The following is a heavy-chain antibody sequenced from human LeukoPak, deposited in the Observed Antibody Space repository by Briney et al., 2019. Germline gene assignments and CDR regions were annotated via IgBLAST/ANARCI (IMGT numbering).Heavy chain of an antibody. CDR1: GASITTYS. Sequence: SETLSLTCIVSGASITTYSWNWLRQSPGKGLEWIGYFSLGGSGTTSYTSSLKSRVTISRDTSKNQLSLELSSVTAADTAVYYCARVSRRASANTIDYWGQGTLVTVSS. CDR3: ARVSRRASANTIDY. CDR2: FSLGGSGTT. D-gene: IGHD1-26*01. V-gene: IGHV4-59*12. J-gene: IGHJ4*02.